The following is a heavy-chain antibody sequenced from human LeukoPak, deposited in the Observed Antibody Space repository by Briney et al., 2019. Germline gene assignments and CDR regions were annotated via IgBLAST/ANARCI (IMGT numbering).Heavy chain of an antibody. CDR1: GGSICSSSYY. J-gene: IGHJ4*02. V-gene: IGHV4-39*07. D-gene: IGHD3-10*01. CDR2: IYYSGST. Sequence: SETLSLTCTVSGGSICSSSYYWGWIRQPPGKGLEWIGSIYYSGSTYYNPSLKSRVTISVDTSKNQFSLKLSSVTAADTAVYYCAKIPDYYGSGSYYFDYWGQGTLVTVSS. CDR3: AKIPDYYGSGSYYFDY.